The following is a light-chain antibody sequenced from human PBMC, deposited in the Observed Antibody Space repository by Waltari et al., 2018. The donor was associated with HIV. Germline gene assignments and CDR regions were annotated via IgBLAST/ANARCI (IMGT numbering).Light chain of an antibody. CDR2: RDN. CDR3: VVWDDSLSGVV. V-gene: IGLV1-47*01. Sequence: QSVVTQSPSASGTPGQSVTISCSGSSPNIGSNNVFWYQPRPGPAPKLLLYRDNQRPSGVPDRISGSRSGTSASLAISGLRSEDEAVYYCVVWDDSLSGVVFGGGTSLTVL. CDR1: SPNIGSNN. J-gene: IGLJ2*01.